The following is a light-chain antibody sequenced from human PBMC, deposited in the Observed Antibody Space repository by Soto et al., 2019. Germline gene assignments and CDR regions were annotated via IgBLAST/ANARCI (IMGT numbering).Light chain of an antibody. V-gene: IGLV2-14*01. CDR3: SSYTRSSTVI. J-gene: IGLJ2*01. CDR2: DVS. CDR1: SSDVGGYNY. Sequence: QSALTQPASVSGSPGQSITISCTGTSSDVGGYNYVSWYQQHPGKAPKLMIYDVSNRPSGISNRFSGSRSGNTASLIISGLQAEDEAAYYCSSYTRSSTVIFGGGTKVTVL.